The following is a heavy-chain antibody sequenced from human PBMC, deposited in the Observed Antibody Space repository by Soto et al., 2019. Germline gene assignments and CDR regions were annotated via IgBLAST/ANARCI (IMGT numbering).Heavy chain of an antibody. CDR1: GGTFSSYS. D-gene: IGHD1-26*01. V-gene: IGHV1-69*01. J-gene: IGHJ4*02. CDR2: IIPIFGTA. CDR3: ARDGGRHSGGIDY. Sequence: QVQLVQSGAEVKKPGSSVKVSCKASGGTFSSYSINWVRQAPGQGLEWMGAIIPIFGTANYAQKFQGRVTITADEYTSTAYMELSSLRSEDTAVYYCARDGGRHSGGIDYWGQGTLVSVTS.